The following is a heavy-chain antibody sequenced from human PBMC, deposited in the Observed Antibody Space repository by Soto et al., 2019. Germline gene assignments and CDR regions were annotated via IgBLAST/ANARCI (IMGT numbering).Heavy chain of an antibody. Sequence: ATSVKVSCKDSGYTLASYGSSWVRQAPGQGLEWMGWISAYNGNTNYAQKLQGRVTMTTDTSTSTAYMELRSLRSDDTAVYYCARDLGLVTDYWGQGTLVTVSS. D-gene: IGHD4-4*01. J-gene: IGHJ4*02. CDR1: GYTLASYG. CDR3: ARDLGLVTDY. CDR2: ISAYNGNT. V-gene: IGHV1-18*01.